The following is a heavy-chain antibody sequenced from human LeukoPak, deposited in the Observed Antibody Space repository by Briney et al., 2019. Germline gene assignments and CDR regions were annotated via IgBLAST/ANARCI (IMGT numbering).Heavy chain of an antibody. CDR3: ARIAGSGSLNWFDP. Sequence: ASVKVSCKASGYTFTDNYIHWMRQAPGQGPGWMGGIYPKSGGTNSAQKFQGRVTLTRDTSISTTYMELTGLRSDDTAVYYCARIAGSGSLNWFDPWGQGTLVIVSS. CDR1: GYTFTDNY. V-gene: IGHV1-2*02. J-gene: IGHJ5*02. CDR2: IYPKSGGT. D-gene: IGHD3-10*01.